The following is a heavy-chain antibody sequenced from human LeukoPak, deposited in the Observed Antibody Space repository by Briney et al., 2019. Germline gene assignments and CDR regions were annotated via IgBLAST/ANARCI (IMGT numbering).Heavy chain of an antibody. Sequence: SGTLSLTCAVSGGSISNENWWGWVRRPPGKGLEWIGEIYHSGSTNYIPSLKSRVTISVDKSKNQFPLKLTSVTAADTAVYYCAGSPIGYGMDVWGQGTTVTVSS. CDR1: GGSISNENW. CDR3: AGSPIGYGMDV. CDR2: IYHSGST. J-gene: IGHJ6*02. V-gene: IGHV4-4*02.